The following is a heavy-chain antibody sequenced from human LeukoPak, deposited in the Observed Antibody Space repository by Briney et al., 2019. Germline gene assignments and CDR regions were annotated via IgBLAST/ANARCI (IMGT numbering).Heavy chain of an antibody. J-gene: IGHJ4*02. CDR1: GGTFSSYA. D-gene: IGHD3-3*01. V-gene: IGHV1-69*01. CDR3: ATVHLSEEYYDFWSGYSY. CDR2: IIPIFGTA. Sequence: SVKVSCKASGGTFSSYAISWVRQSPGQGLEWMGGIIPIFGTANYAQKFQGRVTITADESTSTAYMELSSLRSEDTAVYYCATVHLSEEYYDFWSGYSYWGQGTLVTVSS.